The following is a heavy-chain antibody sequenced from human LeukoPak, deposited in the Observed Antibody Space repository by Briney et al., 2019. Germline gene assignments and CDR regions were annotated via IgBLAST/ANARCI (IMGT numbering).Heavy chain of an antibody. D-gene: IGHD3-3*01. J-gene: IGHJ6*03. CDR2: IYASGST. Sequence: SETLSLTCTVSGGSISSYYWSWIRQPAGKGLEWIGRIYASGSTNYNPSLKSRVTMSVDTSKNQFSLKLSSVTAADTAVYYCASVLRFYYYYMDVWGKGTTVTVSS. V-gene: IGHV4-4*07. CDR1: GGSISSYY. CDR3: ASVLRFYYYYMDV.